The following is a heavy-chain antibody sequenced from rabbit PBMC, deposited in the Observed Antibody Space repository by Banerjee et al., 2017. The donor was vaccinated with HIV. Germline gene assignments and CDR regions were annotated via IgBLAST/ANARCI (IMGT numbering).Heavy chain of an antibody. CDR3: ATRGAGQL. J-gene: IGHJ6*01. V-gene: IGHV1S40*01. CDR2: IDSSTEDT. CDR1: GFTLSSYG. Sequence: QSLEESGGDLVKPGASLTLTCTASGFTLSSYGISWVRQAPGKGLEWIACIDSSTEDTYYASWAKGRFTISKTSSTTVTLQMTSLTAADTATYFCATRGAGQLWGPGTLVTVS.